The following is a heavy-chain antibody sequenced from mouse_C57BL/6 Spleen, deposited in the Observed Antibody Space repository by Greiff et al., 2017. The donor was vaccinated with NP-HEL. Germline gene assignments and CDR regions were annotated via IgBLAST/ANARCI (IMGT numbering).Heavy chain of an antibody. D-gene: IGHD2-1*01. Sequence: EVQRVESGGGLVKPGGSLKLSCAASGFTFSDYGMHWVRQAPEKGLEWVAYISSGSSTIYYADTVKGRFTISRDNAKNTLFLQMTSLRSEDTAMYYCAKEGYYPYYYAMDYWGQGTSVTVSS. CDR3: AKEGYYPYYYAMDY. V-gene: IGHV5-17*01. CDR1: GFTFSDYG. CDR2: ISSGSSTI. J-gene: IGHJ4*01.